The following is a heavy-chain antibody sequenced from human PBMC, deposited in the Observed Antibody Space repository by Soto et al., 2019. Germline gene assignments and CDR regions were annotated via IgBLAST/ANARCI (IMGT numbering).Heavy chain of an antibody. Sequence: QPGGSLRLSCVGSGFTFGSYAMSWVRQAPGKGLEWVSIISANGRSTYYADSVRGRFTISRDNSKNTLYVQMDSLRAEDTAVYYCAKIEYASAWYYYGMDVWGQGTTVTVSS. CDR2: ISANGRST. CDR3: AKIEYASAWYYYGMDV. V-gene: IGHV3-23*01. D-gene: IGHD3-16*01. CDR1: GFTFGSYA. J-gene: IGHJ6*02.